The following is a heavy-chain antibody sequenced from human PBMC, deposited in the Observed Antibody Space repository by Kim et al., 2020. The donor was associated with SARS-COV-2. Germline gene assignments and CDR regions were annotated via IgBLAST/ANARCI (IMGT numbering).Heavy chain of an antibody. V-gene: IGHV4-61*07. CDR2: SGRT. Sequence: SGRTKSPPSLGSRVTISVDTYKNQFSLKLTSVTPADTAVYYCARRGYMDVWGKGTTVTVSS. CDR3: ARRGYMDV. J-gene: IGHJ6*03.